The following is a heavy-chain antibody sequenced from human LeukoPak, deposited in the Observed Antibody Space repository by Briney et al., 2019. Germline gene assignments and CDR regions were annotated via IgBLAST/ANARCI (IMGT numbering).Heavy chain of an antibody. CDR1: GFTFSSYN. J-gene: IGHJ6*02. CDR3: ARDDGAVAAVPYYYGMDV. CDR2: ISSSSSYK. V-gene: IGHV3-21*01. Sequence: KSGGSLRLSCAASGFTFSSYNMNWVRQAPGKGLERVSFISSSSSYKYYADSLKGRLTISRDNAKKSLYLQMNSLRAEDTAVYYCARDDGAVAAVPYYYGMDVWGQGTTVTVAS. D-gene: IGHD2-15*01.